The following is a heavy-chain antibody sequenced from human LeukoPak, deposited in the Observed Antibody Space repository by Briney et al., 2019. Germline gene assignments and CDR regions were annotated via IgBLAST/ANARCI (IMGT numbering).Heavy chain of an antibody. CDR3: ARDRLGIIDY. CDR2: ISAYNGNT. Sequence: ASVKVSCKASGGTFSNYAISWVRQAPGQGLEWMGWISAYNGNTNCAQKLQGRVTMTTDTSTSTAYMELRSLRSDDTAVYYCARDRLGIIDYWGQGTLVTVSS. V-gene: IGHV1-18*01. D-gene: IGHD5-12*01. CDR1: GGTFSNYA. J-gene: IGHJ4*02.